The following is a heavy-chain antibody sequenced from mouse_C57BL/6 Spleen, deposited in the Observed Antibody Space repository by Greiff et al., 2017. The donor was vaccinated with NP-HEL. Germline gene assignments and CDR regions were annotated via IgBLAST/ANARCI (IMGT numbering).Heavy chain of an antibody. V-gene: IGHV10-1*01. J-gene: IGHJ2*01. CDR1: GFSFNTYA. CDR2: IRSKSNNYAT. Sequence: EVKLMESGGGLVQPKGSLKLSCAASGFSFNTYAMNWVRQAPGKGLEWVARIRSKSNNYATYYADSVKDRFTISRDDSESMLYLQMNNLKTEDTAMYYCVRQRGPYYFDYWGQGTTLTVSS. CDR3: VRQRGPYYFDY.